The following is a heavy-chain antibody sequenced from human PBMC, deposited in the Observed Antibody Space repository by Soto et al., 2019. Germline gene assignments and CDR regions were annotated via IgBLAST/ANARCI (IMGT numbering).Heavy chain of an antibody. CDR2: IYTGDNR. CDR3: AKGGTLFPYYGMDV. Sequence: GGSLRLSCVVSGFSVTSHHMNWVRQAPGKGLEWVSIIYTGDNRNYADSVRGRFTISRDNSENTLYLQMNSLRAEDTAVYYCAKGGTLFPYYGMDVWGQGTTVTVSS. V-gene: IGHV3-53*05. J-gene: IGHJ6*02. CDR1: GFSVTSHH. D-gene: IGHD2-21*01.